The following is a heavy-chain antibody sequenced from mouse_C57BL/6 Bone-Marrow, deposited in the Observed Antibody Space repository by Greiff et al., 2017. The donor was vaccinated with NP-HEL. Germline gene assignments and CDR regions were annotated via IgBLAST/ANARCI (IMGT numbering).Heavy chain of an antibody. CDR2: IDPSDSYT. CDR1: GYTFTSYW. J-gene: IGHJ1*03. CDR3: ARGPTVVASYWYFDV. V-gene: IGHV1-69*01. D-gene: IGHD1-1*01. Sequence: QVQLQQPGAELVMPGASVKLSCKASGYTFTSYWMHWVKQRPGQGLEWIGEIDPSDSYTNYNQKFKGKSTLTVDKSSSTAYMQLSSRTSEDSAVYYCARGPTVVASYWYFDVWGTGTTVTVSS.